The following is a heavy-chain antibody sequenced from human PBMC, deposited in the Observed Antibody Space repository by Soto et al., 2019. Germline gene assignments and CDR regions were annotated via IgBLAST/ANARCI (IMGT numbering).Heavy chain of an antibody. D-gene: IGHD6-19*01. Sequence: ASVKVSCKASGYTFSGFYMHWVRQAPGQGLEWMGWINPNSGGTKSAEKFQGRITMTRDTSIRTAYMELSRLTSDDTALYYCASAAVTGTAGLDFWGQGTQVTVSS. CDR3: ASAAVTGTAGLDF. J-gene: IGHJ4*02. CDR1: GYTFSGFY. V-gene: IGHV1-2*02. CDR2: INPNSGGT.